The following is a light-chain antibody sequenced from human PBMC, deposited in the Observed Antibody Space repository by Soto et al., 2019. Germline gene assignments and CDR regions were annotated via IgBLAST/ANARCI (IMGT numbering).Light chain of an antibody. J-gene: IGLJ1*01. CDR1: SSDVGGYNS. V-gene: IGLV2-14*01. Sequence: ALTQPASVSGSPGQSITISCTGTSSDVGGYNSVSWYQQHPGKAPKLVIYEVTNRPSGISTRFSGSKSGNTASLTISGLQAEDEADYYCSSYTSSSTRVFGTGTTVTVL. CDR3: SSYTSSSTRV. CDR2: EVT.